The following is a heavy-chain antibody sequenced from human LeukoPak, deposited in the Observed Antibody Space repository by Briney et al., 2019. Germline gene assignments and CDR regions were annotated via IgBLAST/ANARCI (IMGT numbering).Heavy chain of an antibody. J-gene: IGHJ4*02. CDR1: GYTFTAYA. D-gene: IGHD1-1*01. CDR2: INPDSGGT. Sequence: GASVKVSCKASGYTFTAYAMHWVRQAPGQGLEWMGWINPDSGGTNYAQKFQGRVTMTRDTSINTAYMELSRLSSDDTAVYYCARSSGTYPDFDSWGQGTLVTVSS. CDR3: ARSSGTYPDFDS. V-gene: IGHV1-2*02.